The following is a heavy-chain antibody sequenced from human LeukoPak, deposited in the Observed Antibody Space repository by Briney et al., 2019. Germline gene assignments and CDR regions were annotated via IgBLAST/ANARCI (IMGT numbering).Heavy chain of an antibody. D-gene: IGHD1-26*01. J-gene: IGHJ4*02. Sequence: SETLSLTCTVSGGSINSYYWSWIRQPPGKGLEWIGYIYHCGSTNYNPSLKSRVTISVDTSKNQFSLKLSSVTAADTAVYYCASRSGTYYRDWGQGTLVTVSS. CDR3: ASRSGTYYRD. V-gene: IGHV4-59*01. CDR2: IYHCGST. CDR1: GGSINSYY.